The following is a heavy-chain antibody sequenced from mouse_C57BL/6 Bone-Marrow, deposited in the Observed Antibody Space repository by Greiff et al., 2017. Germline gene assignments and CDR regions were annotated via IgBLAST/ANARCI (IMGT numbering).Heavy chain of an antibody. CDR3: AIPGDLTAYAMDY. CDR1: GYTFTSYW. J-gene: IGHJ4*01. V-gene: IGHV1-74*01. CDR2: IHPSDSDT. D-gene: IGHD4-1*01. Sequence: QVQLQQPGAELVKPGASVKVFCKASGYTFTSYWMHWVKQRPGQGLEWIGRIHPSDSDTNYNQKFKGKATLTVDKSSSTAYMQLSSLTSEDSAVYYCAIPGDLTAYAMDYWGQGTSVTVSS.